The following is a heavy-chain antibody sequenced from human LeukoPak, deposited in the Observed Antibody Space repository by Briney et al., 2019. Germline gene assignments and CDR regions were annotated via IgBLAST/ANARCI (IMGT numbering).Heavy chain of an antibody. V-gene: IGHV4-4*02. CDR3: ARDFHYDILTGYYFPGYYGMDV. CDR1: GGSISSSNW. D-gene: IGHD3-9*01. CDR2: IYHSAST. J-gene: IGHJ6*02. Sequence: SETLSLTCAVSGGSISSSNWWSWVRQPPGKGLEWIGEIYHSASTNYNPSLKSRVTISVDKSKNQFSLKLSSVTAADTAVYYCARDFHYDILTGYYFPGYYGMDVWGQGTTVTVSS.